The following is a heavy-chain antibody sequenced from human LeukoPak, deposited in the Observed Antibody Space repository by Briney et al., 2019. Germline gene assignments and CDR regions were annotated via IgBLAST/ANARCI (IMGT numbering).Heavy chain of an antibody. J-gene: IGHJ4*02. Sequence: PGRSLRLSCAASGFTFDDYAMTWVGQAQGKGLEWVSGISWNSGSIGYADSVKGRFTISRDNAKNSLYLQMNSLRVEDTAVYYCARGSNKQLTYFDFWGQGSLVTVSS. D-gene: IGHD1-1*01. CDR3: ARGSNKQLTYFDF. CDR2: ISWNSGSI. CDR1: GFTFDDYA. V-gene: IGHV3-9*01.